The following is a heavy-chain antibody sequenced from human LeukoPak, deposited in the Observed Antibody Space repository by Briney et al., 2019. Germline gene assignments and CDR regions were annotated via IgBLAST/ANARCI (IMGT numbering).Heavy chain of an antibody. CDR2: INPSGGST. D-gene: IGHD2-21*01. V-gene: IGHV1-46*01. Sequence: GASVKVSCKASGYTFTSYYMHWVRQAPGQGLEWMGIINPSGGSTSYAQKFQGRVTMTRDMSTSTVYMELSSLRSEDTAVYYCARDLCFSYCGGGPTVDYWGQGTLVTVSS. CDR1: GYTFTSYY. CDR3: ARDLCFSYCGGGPTVDY. J-gene: IGHJ4*02.